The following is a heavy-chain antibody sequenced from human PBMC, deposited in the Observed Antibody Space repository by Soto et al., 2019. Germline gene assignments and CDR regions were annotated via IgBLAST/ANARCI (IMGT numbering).Heavy chain of an antibody. Sequence: QVQLVQSGAEVNKPGASVKVSCKASGYTFIDQYMHWVRQATGQGLEWMGWINPNSVGTKYAQKFQGRVTMSRDTSISTAYMELSRLRSDDTAVYYCARTSGNVWFGKLFSLDVWGQGPTVTVAS. D-gene: IGHD3-10*01. V-gene: IGHV1-2*02. CDR1: GYTFIDQY. J-gene: IGHJ6*02. CDR3: ARTSGNVWFGKLFSLDV. CDR2: INPNSVGT.